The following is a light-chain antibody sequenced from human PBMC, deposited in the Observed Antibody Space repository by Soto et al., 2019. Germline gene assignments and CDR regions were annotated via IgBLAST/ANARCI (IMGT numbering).Light chain of an antibody. CDR3: LQHNNYPPIT. V-gene: IGKV1-17*01. Sequence: DLQMTQSPSSLSASVGDRVTITCRASQGIRSDLAWYQQKPGKAPKRLIYAASSLQSGVPSRFSGSGSGTEFTLTISSLQPEDFATYYCLQHNNYPPITFGQGTRLEIK. J-gene: IGKJ5*01. CDR2: AAS. CDR1: QGIRSD.